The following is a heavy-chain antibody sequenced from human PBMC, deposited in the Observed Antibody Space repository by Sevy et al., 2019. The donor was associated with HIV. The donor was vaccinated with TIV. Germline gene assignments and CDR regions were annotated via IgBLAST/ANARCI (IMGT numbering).Heavy chain of an antibody. J-gene: IGHJ4*02. V-gene: IGHV4-59*12. Sequence: SETLSLTCTVSGGSISSYYWSWIRQPPGKGLEWIGYIYYSGSTNYNPPLKSRVNISLDTSKNQFSLKLSSVTAADTAVYYCASEPLAVAGTFSYFDYWGQGTLVTVSS. D-gene: IGHD6-19*01. CDR3: ASEPLAVAGTFSYFDY. CDR2: IYYSGST. CDR1: GGSISSYY.